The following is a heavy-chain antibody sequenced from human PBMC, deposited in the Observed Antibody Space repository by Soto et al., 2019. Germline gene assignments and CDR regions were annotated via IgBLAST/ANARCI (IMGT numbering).Heavy chain of an antibody. Sequence: SETLSLTCTVSGVSVSTYIYYWTWIRQPPGKGLEWIGNIYYSGSTNYNPSLESRVTISVDTSKNHFSLKLRSVTAADTAVYYCARKIDKYYYYGLDVWGRGTTVTVSS. CDR3: ARKIDKYYYYGLDV. J-gene: IGHJ6*02. CDR2: IYYSGST. CDR1: GVSVSTYIYY. V-gene: IGHV4-61*03.